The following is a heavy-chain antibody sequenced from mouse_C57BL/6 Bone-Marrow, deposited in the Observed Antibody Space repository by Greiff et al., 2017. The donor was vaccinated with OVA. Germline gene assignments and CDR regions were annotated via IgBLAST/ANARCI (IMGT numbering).Heavy chain of an antibody. V-gene: IGHV5-4*01. Sequence: EVQGVESGGGLVKPGGSLKLSCAASGFTFSSYAMSWVRQTPEKRLEWVATISDGGSYTYYPDTVKGRFTISRDNAKNNLYLQMSHLKSEDTAMYYCARDGYLFAYWGQGTLVTVSA. CDR1: GFTFSSYA. CDR2: ISDGGSYT. D-gene: IGHD2-3*01. CDR3: ARDGYLFAY. J-gene: IGHJ3*01.